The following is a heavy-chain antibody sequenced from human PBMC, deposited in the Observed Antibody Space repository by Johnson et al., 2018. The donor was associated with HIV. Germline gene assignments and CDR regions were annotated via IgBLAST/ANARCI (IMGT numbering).Heavy chain of an antibody. CDR1: GFTFSSYW. Sequence: VQLVESGGGLVQPGGSLRLSCAASGFTFSSYWMHWVRQAPGKGLVWVSRINGDGSRTSYADSVKGRFTIDRDNAKNTLFLQMNSLRAEDTAVYYCAREGGIRGPSPVDAFDIWGQGTKVTVSS. J-gene: IGHJ3*02. D-gene: IGHD3-16*01. V-gene: IGHV3-74*01. CDR3: AREGGIRGPSPVDAFDI. CDR2: INGDGSRT.